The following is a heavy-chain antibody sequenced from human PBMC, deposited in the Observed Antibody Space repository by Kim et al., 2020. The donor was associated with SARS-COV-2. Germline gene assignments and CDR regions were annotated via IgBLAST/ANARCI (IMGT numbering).Heavy chain of an antibody. CDR3: ARDPLEGAFDI. J-gene: IGHJ3*02. Sequence: TTNYNPSLESRVTVSVDTSKTQFSLQLISVTAADTAIYYCARDPLEGAFDIWGQGTMVTVSA. CDR2: TT. V-gene: IGHV4-4*07.